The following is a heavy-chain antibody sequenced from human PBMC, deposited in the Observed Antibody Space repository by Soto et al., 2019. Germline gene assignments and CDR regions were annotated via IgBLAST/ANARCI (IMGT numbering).Heavy chain of an antibody. Sequence: GESLKISCKASGYSFNNNWIGGVRQMPGKGLEWMGIIYPGNSDSRYSPSFQGQVTMSVDKSINTAYLQWSSLKASDTAMYYCSCRDSNGFPSYCGQGSLVPVSS. CDR1: GYSFNNNW. V-gene: IGHV5-51*01. J-gene: IGHJ4*02. D-gene: IGHD3-22*01. CDR3: SCRDSNGFPSY. CDR2: IYPGNSDS.